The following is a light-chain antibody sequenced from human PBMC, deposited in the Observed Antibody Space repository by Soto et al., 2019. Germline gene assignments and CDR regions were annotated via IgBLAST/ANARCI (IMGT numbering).Light chain of an antibody. Sequence: ERVMTQSPATLAVSPGERVTLSCRASQGASSHLAWYQQKPGQAPRLLIYDTSIRATGVSVRFSGSGSGPEFTLTIISLQSEDFAVYYCQNYHNCPHTFGQGTKLEI. J-gene: IGKJ2*01. CDR2: DTS. CDR1: QGASSH. CDR3: QNYHNCPHT. V-gene: IGKV3-15*01.